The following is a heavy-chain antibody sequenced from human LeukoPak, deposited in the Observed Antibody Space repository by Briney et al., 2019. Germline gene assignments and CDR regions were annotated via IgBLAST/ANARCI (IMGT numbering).Heavy chain of an antibody. CDR2: INHSGST. D-gene: IGHD2-2*01. Sequence: SETLSLTCAVYGGSFSGYYWSWIRQPPEKGLEWIGEINHSGSTNYNPSLKSRVTISVDTSKNQFSLKLSSVTAADTAVYYCARLLGYCSSTSGRCMLYLGNWFDPWGQGTLVTVSS. V-gene: IGHV4-34*01. CDR1: GGSFSGYY. CDR3: ARLLGYCSSTSGRCMLYLGNWFDP. J-gene: IGHJ5*02.